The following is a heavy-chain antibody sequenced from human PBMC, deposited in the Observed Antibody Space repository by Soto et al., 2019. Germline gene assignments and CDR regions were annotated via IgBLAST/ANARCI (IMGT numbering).Heavy chain of an antibody. J-gene: IGHJ4*02. D-gene: IGHD2-15*01. CDR3: ARGGILGYCSGGSCYPFDY. Sequence: QVQLVESGGGVVQPGRSLRLSCAASGFTFSSYGMHWVRQAPGKGLEWVAVIWYDGSNKYYADSVKGRFTISRDNSKNTLYLQMNSLRAEDKAVYYCARGGILGYCSGGSCYPFDYWGQGTLVTVSS. V-gene: IGHV3-33*01. CDR1: GFTFSSYG. CDR2: IWYDGSNK.